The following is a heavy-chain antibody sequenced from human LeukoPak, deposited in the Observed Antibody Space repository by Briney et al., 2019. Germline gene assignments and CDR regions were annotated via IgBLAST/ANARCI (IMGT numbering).Heavy chain of an antibody. D-gene: IGHD1-7*01. Sequence: AASLRPFCAASGFSFSTYAMDCVRQAPRKALEWVSAISASGDSTYTADSLKGRFTISIDNSKNTLYLQMNSLSADDTAIYYCAKSARTNWNYVVDAFDFWGQGTMVTVSS. J-gene: IGHJ3*01. CDR2: ISASGDST. CDR3: AKSARTNWNYVVDAFDF. V-gene: IGHV3-23*01. CDR1: GFSFSTYA.